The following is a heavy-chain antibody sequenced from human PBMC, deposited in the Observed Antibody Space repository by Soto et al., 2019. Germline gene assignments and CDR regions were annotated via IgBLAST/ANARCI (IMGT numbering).Heavy chain of an antibody. CDR2: ISGGGST. CDR3: AAWIQLWSLY. V-gene: IGHV3-23*01. J-gene: IGHJ4*02. D-gene: IGHD5-18*01. Sequence: EVQLLESGGGLVQPGGSLRLSCAASGFTFSSYAMSWVRQAPGKGLEWVSTISGGGSTYYADSVKGRFTISRDNSKNTLYLQMNSLSAEDTAVYYCAAWIQLWSLYWGQGTLVTVSS. CDR1: GFTFSSYA.